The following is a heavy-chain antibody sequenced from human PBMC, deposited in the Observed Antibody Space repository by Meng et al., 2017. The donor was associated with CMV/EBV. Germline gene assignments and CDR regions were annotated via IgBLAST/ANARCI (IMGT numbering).Heavy chain of an antibody. V-gene: IGHV1-69*02. J-gene: IGHJ6*02. Sequence: SVPVSFQSSGGTLSSYPISWVGQAPGQGLEWMGRIIPILGIANYAQKFQGRVTITADKSTSTAYMELSSLRSEDTAVYYCARASEMATYYYYYGMDVWGQGTTVTVSS. CDR1: GGTLSSYP. CDR2: IIPILGIA. D-gene: IGHD5-24*01. CDR3: ARASEMATYYYYYGMDV.